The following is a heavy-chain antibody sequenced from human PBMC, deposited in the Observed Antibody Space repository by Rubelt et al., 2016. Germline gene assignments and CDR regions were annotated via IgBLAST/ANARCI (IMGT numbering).Heavy chain of an antibody. CDR1: GFTFSSYG. CDR3: ARDRAGSSSWYPVFGAFDI. J-gene: IGHJ3*02. V-gene: IGHV3-33*01. CDR2: IWYDGSNN. Sequence: QVQLVESGGGVVQPGRSLRLSCAASGFTFSSYGMHWVRQAPGKGLEWVAVIWYDGSNNYYADSVKGRFTISRDNSKNTLYLQMNSLRAEDTAVYYCARDRAGSSSWYPVFGAFDIWGQGTMVTVSS. D-gene: IGHD6-13*01.